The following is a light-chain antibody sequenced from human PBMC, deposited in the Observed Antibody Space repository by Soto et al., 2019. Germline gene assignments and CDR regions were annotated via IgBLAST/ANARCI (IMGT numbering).Light chain of an antibody. J-gene: IGLJ1*01. CDR3: CSYAGSSTFV. CDR2: EGT. V-gene: IGLV2-23*03. Sequence: QSALTQPASVSGSPGQSITISCTGTSSVVGSYNLVSWYQQHPGEAPKLMIYEGTQRPSGVSNRFSGSKSGNTASLTISGLQAEDEADYYCCSYAGSSTFVFGSGTKVTVL. CDR1: SSVVGSYNL.